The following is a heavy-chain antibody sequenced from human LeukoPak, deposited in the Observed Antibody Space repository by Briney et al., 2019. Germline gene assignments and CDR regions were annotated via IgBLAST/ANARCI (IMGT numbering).Heavy chain of an antibody. CDR1: GFSFSSYA. CDR2: ISGSGDVT. Sequence: GGSLRLSCAASGFSFSSYALNWVRQAPGKGLEWVSGISGSGDVTYYADSVGGRLTISRDNAKNTPYLQMNSLIVEDTAIYYCTKGATLVPQGDFEYWGQGTLVTVSS. D-gene: IGHD2-8*02. J-gene: IGHJ4*02. V-gene: IGHV3-23*01. CDR3: TKGATLVPQGDFEY.